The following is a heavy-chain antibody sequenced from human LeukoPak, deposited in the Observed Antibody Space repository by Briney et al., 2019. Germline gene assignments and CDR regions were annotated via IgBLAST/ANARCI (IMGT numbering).Heavy chain of an antibody. CDR2: IYYSGST. Sequence: SSETLSLTCTVSGGSISSSSYYWGWIRQPPGKGLEWIGSIYYSGSTYYNPSLKSRVTISVDTSKNQFSLKLSSVTAADTAVYYCARRYAYYYGSGSYYNSLHYYYYMDVWGKGTTVTVSS. CDR1: GGSISSSSYY. J-gene: IGHJ6*03. V-gene: IGHV4-39*01. CDR3: ARRYAYYYGSGSYYNSLHYYYYMDV. D-gene: IGHD3-10*01.